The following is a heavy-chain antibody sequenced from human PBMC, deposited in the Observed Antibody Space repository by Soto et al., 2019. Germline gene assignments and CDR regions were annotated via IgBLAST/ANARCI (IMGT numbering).Heavy chain of an antibody. CDR1: GGLFSSYA. CDR2: IIPVFATA. V-gene: IGHV1-69*01. J-gene: IGHJ4*02. Sequence: QEQLVQSGAEVKKPGSSVKVPCKASGGLFSSYAISWVRQAPGQGLEWMGGIIPVFATANYAQKFQGRVMITADESANTAYMELISLRSEDTAMYYCARGGNAYVWYNEYWGQGTMVNVSS. D-gene: IGHD3-16*01. CDR3: ARGGNAYVWYNEY.